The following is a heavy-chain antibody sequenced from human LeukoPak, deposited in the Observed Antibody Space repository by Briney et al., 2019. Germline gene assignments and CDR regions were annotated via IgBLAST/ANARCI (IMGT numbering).Heavy chain of an antibody. D-gene: IGHD6-6*01. CDR2: MYHSGNT. CDR1: GGSISSNNW. Sequence: PSETLSLTCAVPGGSISSNNWWSWVRQPPGKGLEWIGEMYHSGNTNYNPSLKSRVIISVDKSKNQFSLKLNSVTAADTAVYYCARDVGARLPGYWGQGTLVTASS. V-gene: IGHV4-4*02. CDR3: ARDVGARLPGY. J-gene: IGHJ4*02.